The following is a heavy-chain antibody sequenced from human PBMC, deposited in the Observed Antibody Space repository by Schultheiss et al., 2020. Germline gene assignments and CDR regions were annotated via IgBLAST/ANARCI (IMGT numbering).Heavy chain of an antibody. Sequence: SETLSLTCTVSGGSISSYYWSWIRQPPGKGLEWIGYIYYSGSTYYNPSLKSRVTISVDTSKNQFSLKLSSVTAADTAVYYCARPAFGYGDYPDAFDIWGQGTMV. CDR2: IYYSGST. CDR3: ARPAFGYGDYPDAFDI. D-gene: IGHD4-17*01. V-gene: IGHV4-59*06. J-gene: IGHJ3*02. CDR1: GGSISSYY.